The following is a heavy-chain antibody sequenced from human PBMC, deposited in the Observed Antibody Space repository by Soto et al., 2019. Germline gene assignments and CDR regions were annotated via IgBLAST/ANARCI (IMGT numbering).Heavy chain of an antibody. CDR1: GFTVSSNY. CDR2: IYSDGST. V-gene: IGHV3-53*02. Sequence: DVQLVETGGGLIQPGGSLRLSCTASGFTVSSNYMSWVRQAPGKGLEWVSVIYSDGSTYYADSVKGRFTISRDNSKNTLYLQMNSLRAEDTAVYYCTRLAGDGWFDPWGQGTLVTVSS. J-gene: IGHJ5*02. CDR3: TRLAGDGWFDP. D-gene: IGHD3-10*01.